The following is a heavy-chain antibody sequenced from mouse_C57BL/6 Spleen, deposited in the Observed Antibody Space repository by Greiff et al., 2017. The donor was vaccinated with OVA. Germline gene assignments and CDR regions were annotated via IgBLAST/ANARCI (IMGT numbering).Heavy chain of an antibody. CDR2: IYPGDGGT. V-gene: IGHV1-80*01. CDR3: ARERRTTVVADWYFDV. D-gene: IGHD1-1*01. Sequence: QVQLKESGAELVKPGASVKISCKASGYAFSSYWMNWVKQRPGKGLEWIGQIYPGDGGTNYNGKFKGKATLTADKSSSTAYMRLSSLTSEDSAVYFCARERRTTVVADWYFDVWGTGTTVTVSS. J-gene: IGHJ1*03. CDR1: GYAFSSYW.